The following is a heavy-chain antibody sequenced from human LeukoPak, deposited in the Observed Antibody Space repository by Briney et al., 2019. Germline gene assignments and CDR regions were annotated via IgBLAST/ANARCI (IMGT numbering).Heavy chain of an antibody. J-gene: IGHJ4*02. Sequence: PGGSLRLSCAASGFTFSSYSMNWVRQAPGKGLEWVSSISSSSSYIYYADSVKGRFTISRDNAKNSLYLQMNSLRAEDTAAYYCARDMYYYDSSGYSRAYWGQGTLVTVSS. CDR3: ARDMYYYDSSGYSRAY. D-gene: IGHD3-22*01. CDR2: ISSSSSYI. V-gene: IGHV3-21*01. CDR1: GFTFSSYS.